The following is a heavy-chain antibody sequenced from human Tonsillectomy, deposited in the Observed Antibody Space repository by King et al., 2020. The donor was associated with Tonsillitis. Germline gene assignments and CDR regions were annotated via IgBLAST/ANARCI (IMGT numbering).Heavy chain of an antibody. CDR2: INPSGGST. V-gene: IGHV1-46*01. Sequence: QLVQSGAEVKKPGASVKVSCKASGYTFTSYYMHWVRQAPGQGLEWMGIINPSGGSTTYAQGFQGRVTMPRETSTSTVHMELSSLRSEDTAVYYCARAGGSYRGYFDYWGQGTLVTVSS. D-gene: IGHD1-26*01. J-gene: IGHJ4*02. CDR1: GYTFTSYY. CDR3: ARAGGSYRGYFDY.